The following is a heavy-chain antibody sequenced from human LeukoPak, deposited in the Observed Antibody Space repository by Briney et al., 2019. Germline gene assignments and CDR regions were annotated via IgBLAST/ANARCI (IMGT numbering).Heavy chain of an antibody. CDR2: IHGDGIST. CDR1: GFTFSGYA. D-gene: IGHD1-1*01. V-gene: IGHV3-74*01. CDR3: ASGELDSLYYFDY. Sequence: PGGSLRLSCAASGFTFSGYATSWVRQAPGKGLVWVSRIHGDGISTTYADSVKGRFTISRDNAKNTLYLQMNSLRAEDTAVYFCASGELDSLYYFDYWGQGALVTVSS. J-gene: IGHJ4*02.